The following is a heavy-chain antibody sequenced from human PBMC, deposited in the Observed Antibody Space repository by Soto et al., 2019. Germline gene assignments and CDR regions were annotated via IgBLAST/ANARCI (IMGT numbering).Heavy chain of an antibody. V-gene: IGHV3-30-3*01. CDR1: GFTFSSYA. Sequence: QVQLVESGGGVVQPGRSLRLSCAASGFTFSSYAMHWVRQAPGKGLEWVAVISYDGSNKYYADSVKGRFTISRDNSKNTLYLQMTSLSSEDTAVYYCARDAAMVTFVYSFDYWGQGTLVTVSS. CDR3: ARDAAMVTFVYSFDY. CDR2: ISYDGSNK. J-gene: IGHJ4*02. D-gene: IGHD5-18*01.